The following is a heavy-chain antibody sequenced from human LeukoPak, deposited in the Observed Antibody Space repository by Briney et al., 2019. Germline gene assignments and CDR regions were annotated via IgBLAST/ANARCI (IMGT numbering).Heavy chain of an antibody. CDR2: IYYSGST. D-gene: IGHD6-19*01. CDR3: ARRHTSSGWYPNWFDP. CDR1: GGSISSSSYY. V-gene: IGHV4-39*01. J-gene: IGHJ5*02. Sequence: SETLSLTCTVSGGSISSSSYYWGWICQPPGKGLEWIGSIYYSGSTYYNPSLKSRVTISVDTSKNQFSLKLSSVTAADTAVYYCARRHTSSGWYPNWFDPWGQRTLVTVSS.